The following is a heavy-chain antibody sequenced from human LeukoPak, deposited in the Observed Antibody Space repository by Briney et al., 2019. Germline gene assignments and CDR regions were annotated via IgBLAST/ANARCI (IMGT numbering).Heavy chain of an antibody. D-gene: IGHD3-3*01. CDR2: INPNSGGT. CDR3: ARVLGVLPKRGALGYFDY. CDR1: GYTFTSYD. V-gene: IGHV1-2*02. J-gene: IGHJ4*02. Sequence: ASVKVSCKASGYTFTSYDINWVRQAPGQGLEWMGWINPNSGGTNYAQKFQGRVTMTRDTSISTAYMELSRLRSDDTAVYCCARVLGVLPKRGALGYFDYGARGPLATVSS.